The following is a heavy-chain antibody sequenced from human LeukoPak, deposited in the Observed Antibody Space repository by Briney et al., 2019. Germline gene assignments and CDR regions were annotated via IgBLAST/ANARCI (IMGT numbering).Heavy chain of an antibody. CDR2: INPNSGGT. J-gene: IGHJ4*02. CDR3: ARDMREGVVVVPAAIVDY. D-gene: IGHD2-2*01. V-gene: IGHV1-2*02. CDR1: GYTFTSYG. Sequence: ASVKVSCKASGYTFTSYGISWVRQAPGQGLEWMGWINPNSGGTNYAQKFQGRVTMTRDTSISTAYMELSRLRSDDTAVYYCARDMREGVVVVPAAIVDYWGQGPLVTVSS.